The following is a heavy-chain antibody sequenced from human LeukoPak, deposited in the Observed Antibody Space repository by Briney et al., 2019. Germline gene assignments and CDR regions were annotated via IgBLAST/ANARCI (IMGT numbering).Heavy chain of an antibody. V-gene: IGHV1-2*02. Sequence: ASVKVSCKASGYTFTGYYMHWVRQAPGQGLEWMGWINPNSGGTNYAQKFQGRVTMTRDTSISTAYMELSRLRSDDTAVYYCASPSGSYRYYYYGMDVWGQGTTVTVSS. D-gene: IGHD1-26*01. CDR3: ASPSGSYRYYYYGMDV. J-gene: IGHJ6*02. CDR1: GYTFTGYY. CDR2: INPNSGGT.